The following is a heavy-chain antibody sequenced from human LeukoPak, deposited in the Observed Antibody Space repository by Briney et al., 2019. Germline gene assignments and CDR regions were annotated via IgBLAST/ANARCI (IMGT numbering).Heavy chain of an antibody. V-gene: IGHV3-23*01. CDR3: ASRSSSIWYFDS. CDR1: GFTFSNYA. D-gene: IGHD6-13*01. CDR2: FGGSDGTT. Sequence: GGSLRLSCAASGFTFSNYAMSWVRRSPGNALEWVSAFGGSDGTTYYADSVKGRFTIDRDSSRNTLYLQMTSLTADDTAVYSCASRSSSIWYFDSWGQGTLVTVSS. J-gene: IGHJ4*02.